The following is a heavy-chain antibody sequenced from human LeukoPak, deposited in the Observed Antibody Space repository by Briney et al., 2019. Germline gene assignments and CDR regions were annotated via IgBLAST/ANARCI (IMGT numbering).Heavy chain of an antibody. V-gene: IGHV4-4*07. J-gene: IGHJ6*03. CDR1: GGSISGYY. CDR2: IYTSGST. CDR3: ASTHDYSNYYYMDV. Sequence: SETLSLTCTVSGGSISGYYWSWIRQPAGKGLEWIGRIYTSGSTNYNPSLKSRVTMSVDTSKNQFSLKLSSVTAADTAVYYCASTHDYSNYYYMDVWGKGTTVTVSS. D-gene: IGHD4-11*01.